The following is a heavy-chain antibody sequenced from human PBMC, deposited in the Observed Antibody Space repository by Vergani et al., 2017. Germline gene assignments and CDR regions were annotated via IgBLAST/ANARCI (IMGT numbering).Heavy chain of an antibody. CDR1: GFTFSSYS. J-gene: IGHJ6*02. CDR2: ISISSSYI. Sequence: EVQLVESGGGLVKPGGSLRLSCAASGFTFSSYSMNWVRQAPGKGLEWVSSISISSSYIYYADSVKGRFTISRDNAENSRYLQMNSLRAEDTAVYYCAAGADYDFWSGYPIIYGMDVWGQGTTVTVSS. V-gene: IGHV3-21*01. D-gene: IGHD3-3*01. CDR3: AAGADYDFWSGYPIIYGMDV.